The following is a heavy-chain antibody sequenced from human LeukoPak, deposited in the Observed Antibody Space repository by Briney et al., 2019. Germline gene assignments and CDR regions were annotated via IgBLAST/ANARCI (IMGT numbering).Heavy chain of an antibody. V-gene: IGHV1-2*02. CDR3: ARIGYNHYFDY. J-gene: IGHJ4*02. Sequence: ASVKVSCKDSGYTFTDYYLHWVRQAPGQGLEWMGWINPNSGGTNYAQTFQGRVTMTRDTSITTAYLELSRLRSDDTAVYYCARIGYNHYFDYWGQGTLVTVSS. CDR2: INPNSGGT. D-gene: IGHD1-14*01. CDR1: GYTFTDYY.